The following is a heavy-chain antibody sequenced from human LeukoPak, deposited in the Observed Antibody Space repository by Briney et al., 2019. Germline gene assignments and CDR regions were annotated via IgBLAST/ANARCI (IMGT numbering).Heavy chain of an antibody. CDR3: AKEADIVSFDL. J-gene: IGHJ2*01. Sequence: GASVEVSCKASGYTFTGNHVHWVRQAPGQGLEWMGWIDPNSGGTKYAQKFQDRVTMTSDTSISTAYMELSGLRSDDTAVYFCAKEADIVSFDLWGRGTLVTVSP. D-gene: IGHD2-15*01. CDR1: GYTFTGNH. V-gene: IGHV1-2*02. CDR2: IDPNSGGT.